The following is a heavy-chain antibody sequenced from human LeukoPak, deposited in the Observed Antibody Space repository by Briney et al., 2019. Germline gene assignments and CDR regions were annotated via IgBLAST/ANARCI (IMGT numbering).Heavy chain of an antibody. V-gene: IGHV3-43*01. D-gene: IGHD3-10*01. CDR2: ISWVGGRT. Sequence: GSLLLSCAASGFPFRRYTMHWARKAPGKGLEWVSLISWVGGRTYYAASVKGRFTMSRGNSKNSLYLQMNSLRSEDPAFNYCAKGHNYGWFWEKYYFDYWGQGTLVTVSS. CDR3: AKGHNYGWFWEKYYFDY. CDR1: GFPFRRYT. J-gene: IGHJ4*02.